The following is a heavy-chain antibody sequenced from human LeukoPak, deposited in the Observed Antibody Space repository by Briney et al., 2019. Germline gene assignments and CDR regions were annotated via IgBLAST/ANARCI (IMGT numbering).Heavy chain of an antibody. V-gene: IGHV1-18*04. D-gene: IGHD6-6*01. CDR2: ISAYNGNT. Sequence: ASVKVSCKASGYTFTGYYMHWVRQAPGQGLEWMGWISAYNGNTNYAQKFQGRVTMTTDTSTSTAYMELRSLRSDDTAVYYCARGRAVRPYNWFDPWGQGTLVTVSS. CDR1: GYTFTGYY. CDR3: ARGRAVRPYNWFDP. J-gene: IGHJ5*02.